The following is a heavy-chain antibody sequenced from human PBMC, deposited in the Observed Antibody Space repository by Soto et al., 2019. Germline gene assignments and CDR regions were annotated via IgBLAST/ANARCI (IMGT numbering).Heavy chain of an antibody. CDR2: IYYSGST. CDR1: GGSVSSGSYY. CDR3: ARALMYSSGWYWFDP. V-gene: IGHV4-61*01. D-gene: IGHD6-19*01. J-gene: IGHJ5*02. Sequence: QVQLQESGPGLVKPSETLSLTCTVSGGSVSSGSYYWSWIRQPPGKGLEWIGYIYYSGSTNYNPSLNRRVTISVHTSKNQFSLKLSSVTAADTAVYYCARALMYSSGWYWFDPWGQRTLVTVSS.